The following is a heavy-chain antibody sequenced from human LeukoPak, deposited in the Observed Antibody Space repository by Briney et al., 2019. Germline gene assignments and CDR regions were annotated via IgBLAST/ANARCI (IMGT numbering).Heavy chain of an antibody. CDR3: AKTLRFGYGYHYYTMDV. J-gene: IGHJ6*02. Sequence: GGSLRLSCAGSGFTFNNYGMSWVRQAPGKGLEWVSGISGTGGSTYYADSVKGRFTISRDNSKNMLYLQMDSLSPEDTALYFCAKTLRFGYGYHYYTMDVWGQGTTVSVSS. D-gene: IGHD5-18*01. CDR2: ISGTGGST. V-gene: IGHV3-23*01. CDR1: GFTFNNYG.